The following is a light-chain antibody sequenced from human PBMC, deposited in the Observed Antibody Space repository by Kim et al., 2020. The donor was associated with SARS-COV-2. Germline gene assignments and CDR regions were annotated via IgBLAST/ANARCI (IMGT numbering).Light chain of an antibody. CDR1: QDIRSD. Sequence: AIQMTQSPSSLSASVGDRVTITCRASQDIRSDLGWYQQKAGKAPKVLIYGASTLHSGVPSRFSGSGSGTDFTLTISSLQPEDFATYYCLQDYIYPRAFGQGTKVDIK. CDR3: LQDYIYPRA. CDR2: GAS. V-gene: IGKV1-6*01. J-gene: IGKJ1*01.